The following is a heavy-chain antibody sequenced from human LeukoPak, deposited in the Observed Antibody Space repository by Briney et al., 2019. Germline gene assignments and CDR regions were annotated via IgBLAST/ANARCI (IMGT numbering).Heavy chain of an antibody. V-gene: IGHV1-2*06. CDR2: INPNSGGT. CDR3: ARVVGYCSGGSCRNDY. Sequence: ASAKVSCKAFGYTFTGYYMHWVRQAPGQGLELMGRINPNSGGTNYAQKFQGRVTMTRDTSISTAYMELSRLRSDDTAVYYCARVVGYCSGGSCRNDYWGQGTLVTLSS. CDR1: GYTFTGYY. D-gene: IGHD2-15*01. J-gene: IGHJ4*02.